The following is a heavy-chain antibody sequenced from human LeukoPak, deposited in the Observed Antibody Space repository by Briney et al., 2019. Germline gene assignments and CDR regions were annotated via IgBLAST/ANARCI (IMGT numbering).Heavy chain of an antibody. Sequence: SETLSLTCTVSGGSISSSSYYWGWIRQPPGKGLEWIGSIYYSGSTYYNPSLKSRVTISVDTSKNQFSLKLSSVTAADTAVYYCARDRISISRTGRSKYSSSFLDWFDPWGQGTLVTVSS. V-gene: IGHV4-39*07. J-gene: IGHJ5*02. CDR3: ARDRISISRTGRSKYSSSFLDWFDP. D-gene: IGHD6-13*01. CDR2: IYYSGST. CDR1: GGSISSSSYY.